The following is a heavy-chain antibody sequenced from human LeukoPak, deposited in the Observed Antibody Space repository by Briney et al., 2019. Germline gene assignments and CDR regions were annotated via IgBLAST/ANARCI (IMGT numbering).Heavy chain of an antibody. J-gene: IGHJ4*02. CDR3: ARANALYCSSTSCLFDY. CDR2: MNPNSGAT. CDR1: GYTFTDYY. D-gene: IGHD2-2*01. V-gene: IGHV1-2*02. Sequence: GASVKVSCKASGYTFTDYYIHWVRQAPGQGLEGMAGMNPNSGATYYAQNFHDRITLTRDTSISTAYMELSRLRSDDTAIYYCARANALYCSSTSCLFDYWGQGTLVTVSS.